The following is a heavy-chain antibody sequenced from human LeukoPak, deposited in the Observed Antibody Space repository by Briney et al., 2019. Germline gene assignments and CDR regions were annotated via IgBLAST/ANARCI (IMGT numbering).Heavy chain of an antibody. D-gene: IGHD5-24*01. CDR2: ISGSGGST. CDR3: AKEKMTTTSFDY. Sequence: GGSLRLSCAASGFTFSTYAMSWVHQAPGKGLEWVSLISGSGGSTYYADSVKGRFTISRDNSKNTLYLQMHSLRAEDTAVYYCAKEKMTTTSFDYWGQGTLVTVSS. J-gene: IGHJ4*02. CDR1: GFTFSTYA. V-gene: IGHV3-23*01.